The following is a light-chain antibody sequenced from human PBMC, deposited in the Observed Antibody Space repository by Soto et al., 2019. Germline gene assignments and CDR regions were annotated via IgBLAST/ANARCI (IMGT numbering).Light chain of an antibody. J-gene: IGLJ3*02. CDR3: SSYTSTITVV. Sequence: QSALTQPASVSGSPGQSITISCTGTSSDIGGYNYVSWYQQHPGKVPKVIIYDVSNRPSGVSNRFSGSKSGNTASLTISGLQAEDEADYYCSSYTSTITVVFGGGTKLTVL. CDR2: DVS. CDR1: SSDIGGYNY. V-gene: IGLV2-14*03.